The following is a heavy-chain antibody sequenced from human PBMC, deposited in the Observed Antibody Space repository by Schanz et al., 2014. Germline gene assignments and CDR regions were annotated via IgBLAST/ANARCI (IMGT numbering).Heavy chain of an antibody. Sequence: QVQLVQSGAEVKKPGSSVNVSCEASGDTLSSYGISWVRQAPGQGLEWMGRIIPNLGSANYAQKFQGRVTITADKSTSTVYMELSSLRSEDTAIYYCARGNTIFGVVILGWLDPWGQGTLVTVSS. J-gene: IGHJ5*02. CDR1: GDTLSSYG. CDR2: IIPNLGSA. V-gene: IGHV1-69*04. CDR3: ARGNTIFGVVILGWLDP. D-gene: IGHD3-3*01.